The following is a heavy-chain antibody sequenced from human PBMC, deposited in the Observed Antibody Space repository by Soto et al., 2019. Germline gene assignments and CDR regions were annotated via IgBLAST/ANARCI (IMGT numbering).Heavy chain of an antibody. V-gene: IGHV4-30-4*01. J-gene: IGHJ4*02. CDR2: IYYSGTT. Sequence: QVQLQESGPGLVQPSQTLSLTCTASGDSISSGDYYWSWVRQSPGKGLEWIGCIYYSGTTYYNPSLETRLTMSVDTSKNQFSLRLSSVTAADTAMYFCARDFKRYSSSSGPLEYWGQGTLVTVSS. D-gene: IGHD6-6*01. CDR1: GDSISSGDYY. CDR3: ARDFKRYSSSSGPLEY.